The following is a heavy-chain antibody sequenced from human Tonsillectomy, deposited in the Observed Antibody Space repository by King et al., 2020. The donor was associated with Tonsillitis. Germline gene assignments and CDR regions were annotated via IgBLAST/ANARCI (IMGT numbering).Heavy chain of an antibody. CDR1: GFTFEEHA. CDR2: ISWNSGSI. CDR3: VKDMRSRFGSSDNAAFDI. D-gene: IGHD5-12*01. J-gene: IGHJ3*02. Sequence: VQLVESGGGLGQPGRSLRLSCASSGFTFEEHAMHWVRQAPGKGLEWVSGISWNSGSIGYADSVKGRFTISRDNAKNSLYLQMNSLRAEDTAVYYCVKDMRSRFGSSDNAAFDIWGQGTMVTVSS. V-gene: IGHV3-9*01.